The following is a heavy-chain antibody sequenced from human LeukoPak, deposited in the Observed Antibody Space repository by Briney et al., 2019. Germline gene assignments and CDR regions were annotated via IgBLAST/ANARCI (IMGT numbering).Heavy chain of an antibody. Sequence: ASVKVACKASGYTFTSYDINWVRQATGQGLEWMGWMNPNSGNTGYAQKFQGRVTMTRNTSISTAYMELSSLRSEDTAVYYCARGIYGSGSYWFDPWGQGTLVTVSS. CDR1: GYTFTSYD. J-gene: IGHJ5*02. D-gene: IGHD3-10*01. CDR2: MNPNSGNT. CDR3: ARGIYGSGSYWFDP. V-gene: IGHV1-8*01.